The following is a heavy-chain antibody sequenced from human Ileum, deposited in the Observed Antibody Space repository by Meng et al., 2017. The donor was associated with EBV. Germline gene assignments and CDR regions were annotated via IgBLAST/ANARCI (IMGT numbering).Heavy chain of an antibody. J-gene: IGHJ6*02. CDR3: AKGGFWNNYYLGYGMDV. V-gene: IGHV3-74*01. D-gene: IGHD3-3*01. CDR1: GFSFNSVC. Sequence: EAGEAVVRPGGSLGPAVAASGFSFNSVCMYRVRKAQGKGLVWVARMKSDGSRISDADSVKGRFTISRDNAKNTLYLQMSDLRAEDTAVYYCAKGGFWNNYYLGYGMDVWGQGTTVTVSS. CDR2: MKSDGSRI.